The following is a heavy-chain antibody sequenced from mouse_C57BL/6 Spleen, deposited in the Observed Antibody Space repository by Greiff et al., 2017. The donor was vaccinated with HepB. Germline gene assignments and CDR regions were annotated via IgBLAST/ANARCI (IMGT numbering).Heavy chain of an antibody. Sequence: EVMLVESGGGLVKPGGSLKLSCAASGFTFSSYTMSWVRQTPEKRLEWVATISGGGGNTYYPDSVKGRFTISRDNAKNTLYLQMSRLRSEDTALYYCARRLAKGYFDYWGQGTTLTVSS. CDR3: ARRLAKGYFDY. D-gene: IGHD1-1*01. J-gene: IGHJ2*01. CDR2: ISGGGGNT. CDR1: GFTFSSYT. V-gene: IGHV5-9*01.